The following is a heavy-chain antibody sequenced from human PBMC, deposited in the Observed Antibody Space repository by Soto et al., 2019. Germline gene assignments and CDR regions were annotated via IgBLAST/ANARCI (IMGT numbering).Heavy chain of an antibody. CDR1: GGSISSSSYY. D-gene: IGHD3-3*01. Sequence: QLQLQESGPGLVKPSATLSLTCTVSGGSISSSSYYWDWIRQPPGKGLEWIGSIYYSGSTYYNPSLKSRVTISVDTSKNQFSLKLSSVTAADTAVYYCARPDFRGMDVWGQGTTVTVSS. CDR3: ARPDFRGMDV. V-gene: IGHV4-39*01. CDR2: IYYSGST. J-gene: IGHJ6*02.